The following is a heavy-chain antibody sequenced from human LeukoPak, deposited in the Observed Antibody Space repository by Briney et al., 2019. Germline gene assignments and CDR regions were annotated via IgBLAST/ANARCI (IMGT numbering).Heavy chain of an antibody. CDR2: ISSSRSSYI. CDR3: ARKTGDC. Sequence: GGSLRLSCAASGFTFSNYNMNWVRQAPGKGLEWVSTISSSRSSYIYYADSVKGRFTISRDNAKNSLYLQMNSLRVEDTAVYYCARKTGDCWGQGTLVIVSS. J-gene: IGHJ4*02. V-gene: IGHV3-21*01. CDR1: GFTFSNYN. D-gene: IGHD1-14*01.